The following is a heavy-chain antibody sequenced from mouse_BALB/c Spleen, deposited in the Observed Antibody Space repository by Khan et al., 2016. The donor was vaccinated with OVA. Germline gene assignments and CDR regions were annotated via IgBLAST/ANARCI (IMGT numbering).Heavy chain of an antibody. Sequence: EVRLHQSGPELVRPGASVKISCTASGYSFTGYFMNWVMQSHGKSLEWIGRINPHIGETFYNQRFKDKATLTVDESSSTAHMELRSLASEDSAVYYCTRIYRSDFDYWGQGTTLTVSS. D-gene: IGHD1-1*01. CDR3: TRIYRSDFDY. V-gene: IGHV1-20*02. J-gene: IGHJ2*01. CDR2: INPHIGET. CDR1: GYSFTGYF.